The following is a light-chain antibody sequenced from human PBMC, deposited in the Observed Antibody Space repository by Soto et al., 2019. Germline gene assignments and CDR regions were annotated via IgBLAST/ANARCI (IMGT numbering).Light chain of an antibody. CDR2: DVT. Sequence: QSALTQPASVSGSPGQSITISCTGTSSDVGYYNYVSWYQQHPGKAPELMIYDVTNRPSGVSNRFSGSKSGNTASLTISGLQAEDEADYYCSSYTSSGSWVFGGGTKVTVL. V-gene: IGLV2-14*01. CDR3: SSYTSSGSWV. CDR1: SSDVGYYNY. J-gene: IGLJ3*02.